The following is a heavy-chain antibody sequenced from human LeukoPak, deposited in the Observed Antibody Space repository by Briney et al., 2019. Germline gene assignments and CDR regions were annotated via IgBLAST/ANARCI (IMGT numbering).Heavy chain of an antibody. Sequence: PGGSLRLSCAASGFTFSTYTMNWVHQAPGKGLEWVSSISSSSNNINYADSVKGRFTISRDNAMNSVHLQMNSLRVEDTAVYYCARGYQRPDYWGQGTLITVSS. CDR2: ISSSSNNI. J-gene: IGHJ4*02. CDR1: GFTFSTYT. CDR3: ARGYQRPDY. V-gene: IGHV3-21*01. D-gene: IGHD2-2*01.